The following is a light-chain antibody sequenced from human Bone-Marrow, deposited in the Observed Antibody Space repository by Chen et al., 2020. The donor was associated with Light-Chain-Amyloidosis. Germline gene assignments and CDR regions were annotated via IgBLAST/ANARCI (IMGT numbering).Light chain of an antibody. Sequence: QSALTQPAPVSGSPGQAVTISCSNFGTFDPVSWYQRHPDKAPKVIIYEDTKRPSGISYRFSASKSYDTASLTISGLQYEDEADYYCSSYVGRDTVVFGGGTKLTVL. CDR1: NFGTFDP. J-gene: IGLJ3*02. V-gene: IGLV2-23*02. CDR2: EDT. CDR3: SSYVGRDTVV.